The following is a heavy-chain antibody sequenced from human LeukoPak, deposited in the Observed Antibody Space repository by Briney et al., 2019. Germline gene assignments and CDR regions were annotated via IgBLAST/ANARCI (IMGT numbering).Heavy chain of an antibody. Sequence: GGSLRLSCAASGFTFSSYSMNWVRQAPGKGLEWVSSISSSSSYIYYADSVKGRFTISRDNAKNSLYLQMNSLRAEDTAVYYCARDRTDYDFWSGYYTLSYFDYWGRGTLVTVSS. D-gene: IGHD3-3*01. CDR2: ISSSSSYI. CDR1: GFTFSSYS. J-gene: IGHJ4*02. V-gene: IGHV3-21*01. CDR3: ARDRTDYDFWSGYYTLSYFDY.